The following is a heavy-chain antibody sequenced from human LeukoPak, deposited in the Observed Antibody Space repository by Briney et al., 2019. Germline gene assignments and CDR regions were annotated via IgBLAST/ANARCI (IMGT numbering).Heavy chain of an antibody. D-gene: IGHD6-6*01. CDR2: MNQNGSDK. V-gene: IGHV3-7*01. CDR3: VRALASASVEY. CDR1: ECKPSGSW. Sequence: GGSLRLSSAASECKPSGSWMSWRRTPPDKRQEWVANMNQNGSDKYYVDSVERRFCVSRDNAKNSLSLQMHSLRGEDTAVYYCVRALASASVEYWGQGTRVTVSS. J-gene: IGHJ4*02.